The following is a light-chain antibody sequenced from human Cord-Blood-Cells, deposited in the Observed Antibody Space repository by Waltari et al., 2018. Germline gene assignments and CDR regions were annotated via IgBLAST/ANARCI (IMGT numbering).Light chain of an antibody. J-gene: IGLJ3*02. Sequence: QSALTQPASVSGSPGQSITISCTGTSSDVGSYNLVSWYQQHPGKAPKLMIYEDSTRPSGVSNRCSGSKSGNTASLTISGLQAEDEADYYCCSYAGSSTWVFGGGTKLTVL. V-gene: IGLV2-23*01. CDR1: SSDVGSYNL. CDR3: CSYAGSSTWV. CDR2: EDS.